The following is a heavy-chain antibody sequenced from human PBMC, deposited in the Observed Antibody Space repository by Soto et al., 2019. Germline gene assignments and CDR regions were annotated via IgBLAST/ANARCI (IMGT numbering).Heavy chain of an antibody. Sequence: QVQLVESGGGVVQPGRSLRLSCAASGFTFSSYGIHWVRQAPGKGLEWVAVISYDGSNRYYANSVKGRFTISRDNSQNPLYLQINSLRPEDTAVYYCAKDGFSYYDILTGYYEPTDYWGQGTLVTVSS. V-gene: IGHV3-30*18. CDR1: GFTFSSYG. D-gene: IGHD3-9*01. CDR3: AKDGFSYYDILTGYYEPTDY. CDR2: ISYDGSNR. J-gene: IGHJ4*02.